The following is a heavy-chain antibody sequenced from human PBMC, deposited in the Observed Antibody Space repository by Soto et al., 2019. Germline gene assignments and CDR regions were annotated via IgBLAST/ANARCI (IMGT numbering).Heavy chain of an antibody. Sequence: GGSLRLSCAASGFTFGNYAMTWVRQAPGKGLDWVSGISGGGGDTYFADSAKGRFTISRDNSKNTVYLQMTSLRAEDTAIYYCARTESSGWSTRYGMDVWGQGTTVTGSS. V-gene: IGHV3-23*01. CDR1: GFTFGNYA. D-gene: IGHD6-13*01. CDR3: ARTESSGWSTRYGMDV. CDR2: ISGGGGDT. J-gene: IGHJ6*02.